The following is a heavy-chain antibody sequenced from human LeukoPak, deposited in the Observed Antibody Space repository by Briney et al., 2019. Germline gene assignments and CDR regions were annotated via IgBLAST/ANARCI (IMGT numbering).Heavy chain of an antibody. J-gene: IGHJ4*02. V-gene: IGHV5-51*01. CDR3: ARRGEIDNYGFGGGFDY. Sequence: GESLKISCKGSGYSFTTYWIGWVRQMPGKGLEWMGIIYPGDSDTRYSPSFQGQVTIPAAQSISTTYLQWSSLKASDTAMYYCARRGEIDNYGFGGGFDYWGQGALVTVSS. CDR1: GYSFTTYW. D-gene: IGHD5-18*01. CDR2: IYPGDSDT.